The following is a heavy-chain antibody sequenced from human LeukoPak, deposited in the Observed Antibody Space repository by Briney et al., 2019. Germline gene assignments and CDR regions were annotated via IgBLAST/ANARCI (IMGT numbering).Heavy chain of an antibody. V-gene: IGHV3-30*04. J-gene: IGHJ6*03. D-gene: IGHD2-21*02. CDR3: ARSYCGGDCYWGEYYYYYMDV. CDR2: ISYDGSNK. Sequence: QAGGSLRLSCAASGFTFSSYAMHWVRQAPGKGLEWVAVISYDGSNKYYADSVKGRFTISRDNSKNTLYLQMNSLRAEDTAVYYCARSYCGGDCYWGEYYYYYMDVWGKGTTVTVSS. CDR1: GFTFSSYA.